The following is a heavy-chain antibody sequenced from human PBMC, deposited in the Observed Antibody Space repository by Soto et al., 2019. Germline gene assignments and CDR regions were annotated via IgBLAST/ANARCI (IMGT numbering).Heavy chain of an antibody. J-gene: IGHJ3*02. CDR2: ISAYNGKT. D-gene: IGHD3-10*02. CDR3: ERGSLMLDVIDAFEI. V-gene: IGHV1-18*01. Sequence: QVQLVQSGAEVKKPGASVKVSCKASGYTFTSYGISWVRQAPGQGLEWMGWISAYNGKTNYAQRLQGRVIMPSDTTTSPVEIELGSLRYDDKAVYYCERGSLMLDVIDAFEIWGQGTMVTVSS. CDR1: GYTFTSYG.